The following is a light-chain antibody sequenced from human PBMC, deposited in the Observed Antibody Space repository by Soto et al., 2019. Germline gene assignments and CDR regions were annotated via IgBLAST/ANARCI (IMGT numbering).Light chain of an antibody. V-gene: IGKV1-33*01. CDR1: RDIGKY. CDR2: DAS. CDR3: QRYDSLPPT. J-gene: IGKJ5*01. Sequence: DIPMTQSPSSLSASVGDRVTITCQASRDIGKYLNWFQEKPGKAPKLLIYDASNLQTGVPSRFIGSGSGTDFTFTISSLQPEDFATYYCQRYDSLPPTFGQGTRLEIK.